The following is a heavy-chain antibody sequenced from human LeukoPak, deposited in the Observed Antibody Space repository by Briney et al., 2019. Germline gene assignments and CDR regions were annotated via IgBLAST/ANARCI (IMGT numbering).Heavy chain of an antibody. CDR2: IKNDGSEE. V-gene: IGHV3-7*01. Sequence: GGCLRLSCAASGFTFSRYWMRWVRQAPGKGLEGVANIKNDGSEEYYVDSVKGRFTISRDNARNSLFLQMNSLTVEDTAVYYCARAIRGSAVDTGDRWGQGTLVTVSS. J-gene: IGHJ4*02. D-gene: IGHD3-10*01. CDR1: GFTFSRYW. CDR3: ARAIRGSAVDTGDR.